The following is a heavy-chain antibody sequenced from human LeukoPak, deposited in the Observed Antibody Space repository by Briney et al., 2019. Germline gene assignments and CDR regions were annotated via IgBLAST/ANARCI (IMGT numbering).Heavy chain of an antibody. J-gene: IGHJ6*03. V-gene: IGHV5-51*01. CDR1: GYSFTSYW. D-gene: IGHD5-18*01. CDR2: IYPGDSDT. Sequence: GESLKISCKGSGYSFTSYWIGWVRQMPGKGLEWMGIIYPGDSDTRYSPSFQGQVTISADKSISTAYLQWSSLKASDTAMYYCARLKRGYSYERGYMDVWGKGTTVTVSS. CDR3: ARLKRGYSYERGYMDV.